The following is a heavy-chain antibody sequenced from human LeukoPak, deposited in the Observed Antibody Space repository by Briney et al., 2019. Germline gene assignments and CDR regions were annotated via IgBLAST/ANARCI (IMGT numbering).Heavy chain of an antibody. CDR1: GFTFSNAW. J-gene: IGHJ4*02. D-gene: IGHD3-22*01. Sequence: TGGSLRLAWAASGFTFSNAWMNWVRQAPGKGLEWVANIKPDGSEKYSVDSVKGRFTISRDNAKNSLYLQMNSLRVEDTAVYYCARRDSLNSYWGQGTLVTVSS. CDR3: ARRDSLNSY. V-gene: IGHV3-7*01. CDR2: IKPDGSEK.